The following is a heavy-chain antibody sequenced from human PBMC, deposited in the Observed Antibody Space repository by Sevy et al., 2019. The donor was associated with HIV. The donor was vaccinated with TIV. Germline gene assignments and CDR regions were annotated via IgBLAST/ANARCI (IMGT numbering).Heavy chain of an antibody. V-gene: IGHV5-51*01. Sequence: GESLKISCKGSGYSFTSYWIGWVRQMPGKGLEWMGIIYPGDSVTGYSPSFQGQVTISADKSISTAYLQWISLKASDTAMYYCARQPRSGWTYYYYGMDVWGQGTTVTVSS. CDR3: ARQPRSGWTYYYYGMDV. CDR1: GYSFTSYW. CDR2: IYPGDSVT. J-gene: IGHJ6*02. D-gene: IGHD6-19*01.